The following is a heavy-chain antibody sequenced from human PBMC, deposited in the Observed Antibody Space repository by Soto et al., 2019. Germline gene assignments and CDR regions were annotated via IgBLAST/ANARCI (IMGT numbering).Heavy chain of an antibody. CDR3: ARDLDRYCSVTSCHAMDV. J-gene: IGHJ6*02. CDR1: GGSIRSTNW. Sequence: SETLSLTCVVSGGSIRSTNWWAWVRQTPGKGLEWIGEVYHNGTSNYNPSLKGRATISVDRSKDQVSLRLNSVVDADTAVYYCARDLDRYCSVTSCHAMDVWGQGTPVTVSS. V-gene: IGHV4-4*02. D-gene: IGHD2-15*01. CDR2: VYHNGTS.